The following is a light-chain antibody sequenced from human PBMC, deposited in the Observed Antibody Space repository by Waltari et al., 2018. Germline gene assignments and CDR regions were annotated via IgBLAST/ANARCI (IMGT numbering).Light chain of an antibody. V-gene: IGKV1-5*01. CDR3: HQYNSYPWT. CDR2: DVS. CDR1: QRISSW. Sequence: DIQMTQSPSTLSASVGDRVTITCRASQRISSWLAWYQQKPGKAPKLLLYDVSSLESGVPSRFSGSGSGTEFTLTISSLQPDDFATYYCHQYNSYPWTFGQGTKVEIK. J-gene: IGKJ1*01.